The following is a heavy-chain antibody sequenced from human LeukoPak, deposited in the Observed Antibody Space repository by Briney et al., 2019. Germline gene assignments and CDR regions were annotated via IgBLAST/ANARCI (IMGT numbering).Heavy chain of an antibody. CDR2: IIPIFGTA. CDR1: GGTFSSYA. V-gene: IGHV1-69*05. D-gene: IGHD2-8*01. CDR3: ARATNGITRFDY. Sequence: SVKVSCKASGGTFSSYAISWVRQAPGQGLEWMGGIIPIFGTANYAQKFQGRVTITTDESTSTAYMELSSLRSEDTDVYYCARATNGITRFDYWGQGTLVTVSS. J-gene: IGHJ4*02.